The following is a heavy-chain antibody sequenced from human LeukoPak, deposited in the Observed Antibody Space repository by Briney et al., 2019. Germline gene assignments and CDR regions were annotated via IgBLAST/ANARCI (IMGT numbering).Heavy chain of an antibody. CDR2: IRYDGSNK. Sequence: GSLRLSCAASGFTFSSYGMHWVRQAPGKGLEWVAFIRYDGSNKYYADSVKGRFTISRDNSKNTLYLQMNSLRAEDTAVYYCAKDTPSDYDFWSGPDAWGQGTLVTVSS. D-gene: IGHD3-3*01. CDR1: GFTFSSYG. J-gene: IGHJ5*02. CDR3: AKDTPSDYDFWSGPDA. V-gene: IGHV3-30*02.